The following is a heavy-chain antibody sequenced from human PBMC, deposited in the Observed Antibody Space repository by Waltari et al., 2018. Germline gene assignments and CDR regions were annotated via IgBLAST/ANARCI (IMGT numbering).Heavy chain of an antibody. CDR1: EFTFAYYW. D-gene: IGHD3-3*01. CDR3: ATQSWSNFEY. V-gene: IGHV3-7*01. CDR2: IMEDGSEK. J-gene: IGHJ4*02. Sequence: EVQLVESGGGLVQPGGSLRLSCAASEFTFAYYWVTWVRQAPGKWLGWVSNIMEDGSEKYFVDSLKSRFTISRDNAKNSLYLQMSSLRVEDTAVYYCATQSWSNFEYWGQGTLVTVSS.